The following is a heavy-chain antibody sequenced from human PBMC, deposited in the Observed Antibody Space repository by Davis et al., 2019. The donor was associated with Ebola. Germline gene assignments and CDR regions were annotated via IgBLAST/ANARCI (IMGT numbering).Heavy chain of an antibody. CDR3: AREGPLRFGSWYRWFDP. Sequence: PSETLSLTCAVYGGSFSGYYWSWIRQPPGKGLEWIGEINHSGSTNYNPSLKSRVTISVDTSKNQFSLKLSSVTAADTAVYYCAREGPLRFGSWYRWFDPWGQGTLVTVSS. V-gene: IGHV4-34*01. D-gene: IGHD6-13*01. CDR2: INHSGST. CDR1: GGSFSGYY. J-gene: IGHJ5*02.